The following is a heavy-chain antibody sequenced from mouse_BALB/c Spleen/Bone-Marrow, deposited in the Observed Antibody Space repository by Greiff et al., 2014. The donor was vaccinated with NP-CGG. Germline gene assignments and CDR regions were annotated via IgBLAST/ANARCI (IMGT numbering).Heavy chain of an antibody. V-gene: IGHV1-47*01. CDR3: ARGYGNWYFDV. Sequence: VNLVESGAELVKPGASVKMSCKALGYTFTTYPIEWMKQNHGKSLEWIGNFHPYNDDTKYNEKFKGKAKLTVEKSSSTVYLELSRLTSDDSAVYYCARGYGNWYFDVWGAGTTVTVSS. D-gene: IGHD2-10*02. J-gene: IGHJ1*01. CDR1: GYTFTTYP. CDR2: FHPYNDDT.